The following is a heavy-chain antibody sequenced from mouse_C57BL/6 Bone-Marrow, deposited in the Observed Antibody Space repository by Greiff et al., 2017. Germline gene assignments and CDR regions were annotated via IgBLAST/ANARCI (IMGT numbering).Heavy chain of an antibody. J-gene: IGHJ3*01. D-gene: IGHD4-1*01. CDR3: ERVRAGAGFAY. Sequence: VQLQESGGGLVKPGGSLKLSCAASGFTFSSYAMSWVRQTPEKRLEWVATFSDGGVYTYYPDNVKGRFTFTRDNAKNNLYLHMSQLKSEDTAMYYCERVRAGAGFAYWGQGTLVTVSA. CDR1: GFTFSSYA. CDR2: FSDGGVYT. V-gene: IGHV5-4*01.